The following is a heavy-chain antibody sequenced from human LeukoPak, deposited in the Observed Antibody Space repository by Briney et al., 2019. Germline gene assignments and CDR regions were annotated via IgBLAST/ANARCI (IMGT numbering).Heavy chain of an antibody. CDR3: ARDLSSSWYYFDY. Sequence: SETLSLTCGVSGGSISNTNWWTWVRQPPGKGLEWIGEVNLQGSTNYNPSLKSRVTMSVDTSKNQFSLKLSSVTAADTAVYYCARDLSSSWYYFDYWGQGTLVTVSS. CDR2: VNLQGST. J-gene: IGHJ4*02. CDR1: GGSISNTNW. V-gene: IGHV4-4*02. D-gene: IGHD6-13*01.